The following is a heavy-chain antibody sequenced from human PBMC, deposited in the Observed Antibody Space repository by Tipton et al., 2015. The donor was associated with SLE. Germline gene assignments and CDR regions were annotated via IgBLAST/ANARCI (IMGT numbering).Heavy chain of an antibody. CDR1: RGSFSGYY. Sequence: TLSLTCAVCRGSFSGYYWSWIRRPPGKGLEWIGETTHSGKTNYNPSLKSRVTISADTSKNQFSLKLTSVTVADTAVYYCTRGGRGDGANPFDPWGQGTLVTVSS. CDR3: TRGGRGDGANPFDP. D-gene: IGHD4/OR15-4a*01. V-gene: IGHV4-34*01. J-gene: IGHJ5*02. CDR2: TTHSGKT.